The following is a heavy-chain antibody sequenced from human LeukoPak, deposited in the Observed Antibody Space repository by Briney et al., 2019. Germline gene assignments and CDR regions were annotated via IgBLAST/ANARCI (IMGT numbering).Heavy chain of an antibody. V-gene: IGHV3-64D*06. Sequence: GRSLRISCSASGFTFSTFPMHWVRKAPGKRLYYFSAISRNGDTTYYADSVKGRFTISRDNSKNTLYLQMSSLRPEDTAVYYCVKALTDDAFDIWGQGTMVTVSS. CDR1: GFTFSTFP. CDR2: ISRNGDTT. J-gene: IGHJ3*02. CDR3: VKALTDDAFDI.